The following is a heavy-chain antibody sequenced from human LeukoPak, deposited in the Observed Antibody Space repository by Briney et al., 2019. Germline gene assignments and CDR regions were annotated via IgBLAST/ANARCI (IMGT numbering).Heavy chain of an antibody. Sequence: SETLSLTCAVYGGSFSGYYWSWIRQPPGKGLEWIGETNHSGSTNYNPSLKSRVTISVDTSKNQFSLKLSSVTAADTAVYYCARGSVGAAAGRPFDYWGQGTLVTVSS. CDR2: TNHSGST. CDR3: ARGSVGAAAGRPFDY. CDR1: GGSFSGYY. V-gene: IGHV4-34*01. D-gene: IGHD6-13*01. J-gene: IGHJ4*02.